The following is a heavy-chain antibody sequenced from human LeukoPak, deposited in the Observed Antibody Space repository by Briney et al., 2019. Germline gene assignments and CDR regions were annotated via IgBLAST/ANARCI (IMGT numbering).Heavy chain of an antibody. CDR3: ARDPTLYGSGSTKFDP. J-gene: IGHJ5*02. V-gene: IGHV1-69*04. CDR1: GGTFSSYT. CDR2: IIPILGIA. Sequence: SVKVSCKVSGGTFSSYTISWVRQAPGQGLEWMGRIIPILGIANYAQKFQGRVTITADKSTSTAYMELSSLRSEDTAVYYCARDPTLYGSGSTKFDPWGQGTLVTVSS. D-gene: IGHD3-10*01.